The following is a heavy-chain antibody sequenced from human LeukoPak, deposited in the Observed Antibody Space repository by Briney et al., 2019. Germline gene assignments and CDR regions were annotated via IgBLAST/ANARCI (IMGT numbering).Heavy chain of an antibody. J-gene: IGHJ6*02. CDR2: ISAYNGNT. V-gene: IGHV1-18*01. CDR1: GYTFTSYG. D-gene: IGHD4-11*01. Sequence: EASVKVSCKASGYTFTSYGISWVRQAPGQGLEWMGWISAYNGNTNYAQKLQGRVTMTTDTSTSTAYMELRSLRSDDTAVYCCARAYYSTPPHYYYYGMDVWGQGTTVTVSS. CDR3: ARAYYSTPPHYYYYGMDV.